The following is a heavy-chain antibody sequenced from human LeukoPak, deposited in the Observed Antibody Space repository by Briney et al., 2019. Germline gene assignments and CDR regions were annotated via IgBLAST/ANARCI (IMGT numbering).Heavy chain of an antibody. CDR1: GYTFTGYY. D-gene: IGHD6-13*01. CDR3: ARGEEQLALYNWFDP. CDR2: INPNSGGT. V-gene: IGHV1-2*02. Sequence: ASVKVSCKASGYTFTGYYMHWVRQAPGQGLEWMGWINPNSGGTNYAQKFQGRVTMTRDTSFSTAYMELSRLRSDDTAVYYCARGEEQLALYNWFDPWGQGTLVTVSS. J-gene: IGHJ5*02.